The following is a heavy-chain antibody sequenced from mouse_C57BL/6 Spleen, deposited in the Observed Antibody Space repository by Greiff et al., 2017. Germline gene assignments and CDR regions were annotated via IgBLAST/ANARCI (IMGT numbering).Heavy chain of an antibody. CDR1: GFNIKDDY. CDR2: IDPENGDT. J-gene: IGHJ4*01. Sequence: DVQLQESGAELVRPGASVKLSCTASGFNIKDDYMHWVKQRPEQGLEWIGWIDPENGDTEYASKFQGKATITADTSSNSAYLQLSSLTSEDTAVYYCTTGYDYDGGYAMDYWGQGTSVTVSS. V-gene: IGHV14-4*01. D-gene: IGHD2-4*01. CDR3: TTGYDYDGGYAMDY.